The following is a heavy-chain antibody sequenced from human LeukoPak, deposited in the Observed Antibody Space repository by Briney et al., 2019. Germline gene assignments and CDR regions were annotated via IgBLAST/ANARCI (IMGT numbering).Heavy chain of an antibody. CDR3: AKDWPYDSSGYYLPFFDY. V-gene: IGHV3-23*01. Sequence: GGSKYYPDSEKGRFTISRDNSKNTLYLQMNSLRAEDTAVYYCAKDWPYDSSGYYLPFFDYWGQGTLVTVSS. J-gene: IGHJ4*02. CDR2: GGSK. D-gene: IGHD3-22*01.